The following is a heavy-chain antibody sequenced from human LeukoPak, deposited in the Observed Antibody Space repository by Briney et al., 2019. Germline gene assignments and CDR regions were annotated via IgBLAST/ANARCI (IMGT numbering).Heavy chain of an antibody. J-gene: IGHJ4*02. CDR1: GFTFSTYT. Sequence: GGSLRLSCAASGFTFSTYTMNWVRQAPGKGLEWVSSISSRSSYIYYADSVKGRFTISRDNAKNSLYLQMNSLRAEDTAVYYCASPPSLYCSGGSCWGQGTLVTVSS. CDR3: ASPPSLYCSGGSC. CDR2: ISSRSSYI. V-gene: IGHV3-21*01. D-gene: IGHD2-15*01.